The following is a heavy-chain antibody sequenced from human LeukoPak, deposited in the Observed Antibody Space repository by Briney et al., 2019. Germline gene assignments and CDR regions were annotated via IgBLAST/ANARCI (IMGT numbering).Heavy chain of an antibody. CDR2: IYYSGST. Sequence: SETLSLTCTVSGGSISSGDYYWSWIRQPPGKGLEWIGYIYYSGSTYYNPSLKSRVTISVDTSENQFSLKLSSVTAADTAVYYCARASPGALRLLEWLSHLALYGMDVWGQGTTVTVSS. J-gene: IGHJ6*02. CDR3: ARASPGALRLLEWLSHLALYGMDV. CDR1: GGSISSGDYY. V-gene: IGHV4-30-4*01. D-gene: IGHD3-3*01.